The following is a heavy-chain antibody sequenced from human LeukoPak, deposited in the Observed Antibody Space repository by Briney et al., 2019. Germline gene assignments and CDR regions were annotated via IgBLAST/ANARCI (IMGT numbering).Heavy chain of an antibody. CDR3: ARQGGVVIPYNWFDP. Sequence: ASVKVSCKASGYTFTSYAMHWVRQAPGQRLEWMGWINAGNGNTKYSQKFQGRVTITRDTSASTAYMELSSLRSEDTAVYYCARQGGVVIPYNWFDPWGQGTLVTVSS. CDR2: INAGNGNT. J-gene: IGHJ5*02. CDR1: GYTFTSYA. D-gene: IGHD3-3*01. V-gene: IGHV1-3*01.